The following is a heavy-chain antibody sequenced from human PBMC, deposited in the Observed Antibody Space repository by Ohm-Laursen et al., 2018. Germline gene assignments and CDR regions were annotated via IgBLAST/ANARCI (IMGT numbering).Heavy chain of an antibody. Sequence: SLRLSCAASGFTFGNYAMHWVRQAPGKGLEWVATINWNSGDIGYGDSVKGRFTISRDNARSSLDLQMNSLRVEDTALYYCAKDLLAAPDYYGMDVWGQKTTVTVSS. CDR3: AKDLLAAPDYYGMDV. J-gene: IGHJ6*02. V-gene: IGHV3-9*01. CDR1: GFTFGNYA. CDR2: INWNSGDI. D-gene: IGHD6-13*01.